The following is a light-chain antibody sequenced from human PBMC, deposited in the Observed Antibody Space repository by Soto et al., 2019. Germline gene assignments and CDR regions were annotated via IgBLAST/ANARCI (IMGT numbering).Light chain of an antibody. V-gene: IGKV3-20*01. CDR1: QSVSSSY. Sequence: ETVLTQSPVTLSFSPVERATLCCRASQSVSSSYLAWYQQKPGQAPRLLIYGASSRATGIPDRFSGSGSGTDFTLTISRLEPEDFAVYYCQQYGSSPVTFGQGTKVDIK. J-gene: IGKJ1*01. CDR2: GAS. CDR3: QQYGSSPVT.